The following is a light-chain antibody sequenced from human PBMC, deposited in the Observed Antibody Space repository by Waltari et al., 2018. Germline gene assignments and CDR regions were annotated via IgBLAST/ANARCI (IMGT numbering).Light chain of an antibody. CDR1: QSVSSTY. Sequence: EIVLTQSPGTLSLSPGERATLSCRASQSVSSTYLAWYQQKPGQAPRPLIYGASNRATGIPDRLSGSGSGTDFTLTISRLEPEDFAVYYCQHYGRSLPLTFGGGTK. J-gene: IGKJ4*01. CDR3: QHYGRSLPLT. V-gene: IGKV3-20*01. CDR2: GAS.